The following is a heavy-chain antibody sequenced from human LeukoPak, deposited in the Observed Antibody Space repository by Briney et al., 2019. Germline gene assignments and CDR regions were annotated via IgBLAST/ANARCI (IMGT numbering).Heavy chain of an antibody. D-gene: IGHD1-26*01. Sequence: GASVKVSCKASGYTFTSYGISWVRQAPGQGLEWMGWISAYNGNTNYAQKLQGRVTMTRDTSTSTVYMELSSLRSEDTAVYYCAREQWELPSVWYFDYWGQGTLVTVSS. CDR1: GYTFTSYG. J-gene: IGHJ4*02. V-gene: IGHV1-18*01. CDR3: AREQWELPSVWYFDY. CDR2: ISAYNGNT.